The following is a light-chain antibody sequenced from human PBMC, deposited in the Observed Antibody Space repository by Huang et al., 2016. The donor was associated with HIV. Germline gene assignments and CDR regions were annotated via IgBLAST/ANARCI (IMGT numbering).Light chain of an antibody. J-gene: IGKJ1*01. CDR2: AAS. Sequence: IQLTQSPSSLSASVGDRVTITCRASRDIKTYLAWFHQRPGRAPKFLIFAASFLESGVPSRFSGSGSGTEFTLTINGLQPEDFGTYYCQQVYSYPRTFGQGTNVDVK. V-gene: IGKV1-9*01. CDR1: RDIKTY. CDR3: QQVYSYPRT.